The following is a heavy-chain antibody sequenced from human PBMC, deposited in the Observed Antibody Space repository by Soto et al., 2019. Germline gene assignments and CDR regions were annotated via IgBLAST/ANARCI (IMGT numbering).Heavy chain of an antibody. V-gene: IGHV1-46*01. J-gene: IGHJ4*02. D-gene: IGHD1-1*01. Sequence: NPNGGSTSYAQNFQGRVTMTRDTSTSTVYMELSSLRSDDTAVYYCARGSNDIDHWGQGTLVTVSS. CDR3: ARGSNDIDH. CDR2: NPNGGST.